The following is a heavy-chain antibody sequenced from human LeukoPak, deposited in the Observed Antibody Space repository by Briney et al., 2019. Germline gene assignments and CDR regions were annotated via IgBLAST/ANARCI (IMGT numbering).Heavy chain of an antibody. D-gene: IGHD2-2*01. V-gene: IGHV3-48*03. CDR2: ISSSGSTI. Sequence: GGSLRLFCAASGFTFSSYEMNWVRQAPGRALEWVSYISSSGSTIYYADSVKGRFTISRDNAKNSLYLQMDSLRAEDTAVYYCARDGYCSSTSCYYFDYWGQGTLVTVSS. CDR1: GFTFSSYE. J-gene: IGHJ4*02. CDR3: ARDGYCSSTSCYYFDY.